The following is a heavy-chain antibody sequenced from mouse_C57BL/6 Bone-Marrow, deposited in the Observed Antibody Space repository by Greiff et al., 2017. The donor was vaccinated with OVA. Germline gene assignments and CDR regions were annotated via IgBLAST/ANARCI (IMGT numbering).Heavy chain of an antibody. CDR2: IDPETGGT. J-gene: IGHJ4*01. CDR1: GYTFTDYE. CDR3: TRGYSNYYAMDY. Sequence: LVESGAELVRPGASVTLSCKASGYTFTDYEMHWVKQTPVHGLEWIGAIDPETGGTAYNQKFKGKAILTADKTSSTAYMELRSLTSEDSAVYYFTRGYSNYYAMDYWGQGTSVTVSS. V-gene: IGHV1-15*01. D-gene: IGHD2-5*01.